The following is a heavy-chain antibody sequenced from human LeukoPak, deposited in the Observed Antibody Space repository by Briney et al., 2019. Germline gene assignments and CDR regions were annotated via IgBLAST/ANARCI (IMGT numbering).Heavy chain of an antibody. CDR3: AGPRLGFSGSYEGGLGY. D-gene: IGHD1-26*01. V-gene: IGHV1-46*01. CDR2: INPSGGST. J-gene: IGHJ4*02. CDR1: GYTFTSYY. Sequence: GASVKVSCKASGYTFTSYYMHWVRPAPGQGLEWMGIINPSGGSTSYAQKFQGRVTMTRDTSTSTVYMELSSLRSEDTAVYYCAGPRLGFSGSYEGGLGYWGQGTLVTVSS.